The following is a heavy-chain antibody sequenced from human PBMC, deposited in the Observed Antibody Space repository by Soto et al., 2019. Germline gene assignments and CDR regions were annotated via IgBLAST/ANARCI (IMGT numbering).Heavy chain of an antibody. CDR2: IKSKTDGGTT. Sequence: LRLSCAASGFTFSNAWMSWVRQAPGKGLEWVGRIKSKTDGGTTDYAAPVKGRFTISRDDSKNTLYLQMNSLKTEDTAVYYWTTDPTNSYDSSGEPTNYWGQGTLVNVSS. D-gene: IGHD3-22*01. J-gene: IGHJ4*02. CDR3: TTDPTNSYDSSGEPTNY. V-gene: IGHV3-15*01. CDR1: GFTFSNAW.